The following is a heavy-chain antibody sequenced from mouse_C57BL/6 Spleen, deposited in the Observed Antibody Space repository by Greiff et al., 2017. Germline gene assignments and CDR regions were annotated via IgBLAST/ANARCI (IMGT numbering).Heavy chain of an antibody. J-gene: IGHJ1*03. Sequence: VQLQQSGAELARPGASVTLSCKASGYTFTSYGISWVKQRTGQGLEWIGEIYPRSGNTYYNEKFKGKATLTADKSSSPAYMELRSLTSEDSAVYFCARSITTPRGYFDVWGTGTTVTVAS. CDR3: ARSITTPRGYFDV. CDR1: GYTFTSYG. CDR2: IYPRSGNT. D-gene: IGHD1-1*01. V-gene: IGHV1-81*01.